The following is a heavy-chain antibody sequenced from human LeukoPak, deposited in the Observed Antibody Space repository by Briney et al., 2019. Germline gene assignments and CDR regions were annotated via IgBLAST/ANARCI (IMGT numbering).Heavy chain of an antibody. Sequence: GGSLRLSCASSGFTVSSNYMSWVRQAPGKGLEWVSIIYSGGNTYYADSVKGRFTISRDNSKNTLYLQMTSLRAEDTAVYYCTRVKVAGSSDYWGQGTLVTVSS. D-gene: IGHD6-19*01. CDR3: TRVKVAGSSDY. J-gene: IGHJ4*02. CDR2: IYSGGNT. V-gene: IGHV3-53*01. CDR1: GFTVSSNY.